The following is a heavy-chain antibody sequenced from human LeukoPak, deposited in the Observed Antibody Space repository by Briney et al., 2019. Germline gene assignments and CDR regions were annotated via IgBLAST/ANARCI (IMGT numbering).Heavy chain of an antibody. CDR3: GKDFSVKWELLIGH. Sequence: GGSLRLSCAASGFSFSNYGMHWVRQAPGKGLEWVAFIRYDGSKKYYADSVKGRFTISRDKSKNTLSLQMNSLRAEDTAVYYCGKDFSVKWELLIGHWGQGTLVTVSS. V-gene: IGHV3-30*02. D-gene: IGHD1-26*01. CDR2: IRYDGSKK. CDR1: GFSFSNYG. J-gene: IGHJ4*02.